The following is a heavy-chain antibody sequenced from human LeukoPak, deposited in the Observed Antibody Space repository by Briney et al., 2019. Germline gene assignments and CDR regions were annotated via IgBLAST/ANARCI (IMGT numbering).Heavy chain of an antibody. D-gene: IGHD5-18*01. Sequence: GSLRPSCAASGFPFSNYKRNCVRQAPGKGLGWVSYISSGGSTIYYADSVKGRFTISRDNAKNSLYLQMNSLRAEDTAVYYCAQIYTYGSSQFDYWGQGTLVTVSS. V-gene: IGHV3-48*03. J-gene: IGHJ4*02. CDR2: ISSGGSTI. CDR3: AQIYTYGSSQFDY. CDR1: GFPFSNYK.